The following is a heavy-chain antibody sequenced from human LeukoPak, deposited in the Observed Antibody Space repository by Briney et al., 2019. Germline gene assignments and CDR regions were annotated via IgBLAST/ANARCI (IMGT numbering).Heavy chain of an antibody. CDR3: ARVFPGNNWNPNSGFDP. D-gene: IGHD1-20*01. CDR1: GGTFSSYA. V-gene: IGHV1-18*01. CDR2: ISAYNGNT. J-gene: IGHJ5*02. Sequence: GASVKVSCKASGGTFSSYAISWVRQAPGPGLEWMGWISAYNGNTNYAQKLQGRVTMTTDTSTSTAYMELRSLRSEDTAVYYCARVFPGNNWNPNSGFDPWGQGTLVTVSS.